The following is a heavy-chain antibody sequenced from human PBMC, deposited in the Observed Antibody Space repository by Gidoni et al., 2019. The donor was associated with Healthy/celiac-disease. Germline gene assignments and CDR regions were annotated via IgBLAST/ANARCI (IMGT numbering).Heavy chain of an antibody. CDR1: GFSFSSFW. CDR3: AGAGGY. CDR2: INQHGSAK. J-gene: IGHJ4*02. D-gene: IGHD3-10*01. Sequence: ELQLVESGGGLFQPGGPLRLSCAASGFSFSSFWMPWVRQAPGKGLEWVANINQHGSAKYYVDSVKGRFTSSRDNAKNSLYLKMDSLRAEDTAVYYCAGAGGYWGQGTLVTVSS. V-gene: IGHV3-7*04.